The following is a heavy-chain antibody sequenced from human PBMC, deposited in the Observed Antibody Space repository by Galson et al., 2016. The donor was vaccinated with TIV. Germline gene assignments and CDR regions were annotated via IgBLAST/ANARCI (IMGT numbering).Heavy chain of an antibody. CDR2: IGHDGNWK. CDR1: GFNFGFYG. V-gene: IGHV3-33*03. D-gene: IGHD6-13*01. J-gene: IGHJ5*01. CDR3: AKDREMYIAATGASDS. Sequence: SLRLSCAASGFNFGFYGMHWVRQAPGKGLEWVAIIGHDGNWKGYADSVKGRFTVSRDNSKNTLYLQMNSLRAEDTAIYYCAKDREMYIAATGASDSWGQGTPVTVSS.